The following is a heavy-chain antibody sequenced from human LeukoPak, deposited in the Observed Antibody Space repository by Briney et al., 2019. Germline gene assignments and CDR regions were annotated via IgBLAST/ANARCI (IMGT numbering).Heavy chain of an antibody. J-gene: IGHJ6*02. D-gene: IGHD2-2*01. CDR2: TYYRSKWYN. CDR1: GDSVSSNSAA. Sequence: SQTLSLTCAISGDSVSSNSAAWNWIRPSPSRGLEWLGRTYYRSKWYNDYAVSVKSRITINPDTSKNQFSLQLNSVTPEDTAVYYCAREGCCSSTSCSNYYYYGMDVWGQGTTVTVSS. CDR3: AREGCCSSTSCSNYYYYGMDV. V-gene: IGHV6-1*01.